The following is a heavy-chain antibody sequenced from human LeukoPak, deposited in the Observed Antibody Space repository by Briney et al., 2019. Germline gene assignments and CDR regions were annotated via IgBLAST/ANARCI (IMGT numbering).Heavy chain of an antibody. D-gene: IGHD5-12*01. CDR3: ARDRIDIVATTRGYGDYRFDY. J-gene: IGHJ4*02. CDR1: GYTFTSYA. V-gene: IGHV7-4-1*02. Sequence: ALVTVSCTASGYTFTSYAMNWVRQAPGQGLEWMGWINTNTGNPTYAQGFTGRFVFSLDTSVSTAYLQISSLKAEDTAVYYCARDRIDIVATTRGYGDYRFDYWGQGTLVTVSS. CDR2: INTNTGNP.